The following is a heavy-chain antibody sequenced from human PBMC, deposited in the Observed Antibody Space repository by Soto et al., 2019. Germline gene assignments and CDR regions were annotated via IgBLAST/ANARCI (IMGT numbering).Heavy chain of an antibody. J-gene: IGHJ4*02. D-gene: IGHD6-13*01. CDR3: ARVYSSSWSPPPIDY. Sequence: TPSLTCTFPCGSVRSGSYYWSSSRQPPGKGLEWIGYIYYSGSTKYNPSLKSRVTISVDTSKNQFSLKLSSVTAADTAVYYCARVYSSSWSPPPIDYWGQGTLVTVSS. CDR1: CGSVRSGSYY. V-gene: IGHV4-61*01. CDR2: IYYSGST.